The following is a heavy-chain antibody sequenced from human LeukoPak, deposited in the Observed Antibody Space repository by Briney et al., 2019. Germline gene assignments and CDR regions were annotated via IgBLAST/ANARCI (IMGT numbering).Heavy chain of an antibody. CDR2: INSNSGGT. J-gene: IGHJ4*02. V-gene: IGHV1-2*02. CDR3: ARGDGDYVGNDY. CDR1: GYTFTGYY. D-gene: IGHD4-17*01. Sequence: ASVKVSCKASGYTFTGYYMHWVRQAPGQGLEWMGWINSNSGGTNYAQKFQGRVTMTRDTSISTAYMELSSLRSDDTAVYYCARGDGDYVGNDYWGQGTLVTVSS.